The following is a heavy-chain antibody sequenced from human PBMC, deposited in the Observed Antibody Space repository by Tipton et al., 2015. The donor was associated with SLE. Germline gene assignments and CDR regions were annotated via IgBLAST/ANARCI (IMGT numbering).Heavy chain of an antibody. D-gene: IGHD3-16*02. Sequence: QSGPEVKKPGASVKVSCKASGYTFTSYGISWVRQAPGQGLEWMGWISAYNGNTNYAQKLQGRVTMTTDTSTSTAYMELRSLRSDATAVYYCARGCDYVWGSYRPSYYGMDVWGQGTTVTVSS. J-gene: IGHJ6*02. CDR1: GYTFTSYG. V-gene: IGHV1-18*01. CDR3: ARGCDYVWGSYRPSYYGMDV. CDR2: ISAYNGNT.